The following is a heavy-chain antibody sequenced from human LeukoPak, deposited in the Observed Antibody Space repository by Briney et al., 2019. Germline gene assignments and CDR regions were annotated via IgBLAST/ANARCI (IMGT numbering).Heavy chain of an antibody. J-gene: IGHJ4*02. CDR1: GFTFSSFW. V-gene: IGHV3-7*04. CDR3: ARVRYGNYFDY. CDR2: IKPDGTEK. Sequence: GGSLRLSCVASGFTFSSFWMSWVRQPPGKGLEWVVNIKPDGTEKYYVDSLKGRFTVPRDNAKNSLYLQMSSLRAEDTAVYYCARVRYGNYFDYWGQGTLVTVSS. D-gene: IGHD3-16*02.